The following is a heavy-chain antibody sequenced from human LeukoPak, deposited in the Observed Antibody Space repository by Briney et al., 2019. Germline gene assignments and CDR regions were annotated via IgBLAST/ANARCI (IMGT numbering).Heavy chain of an antibody. V-gene: IGHV1-2*06. D-gene: IGHD2-15*01. J-gene: IGHJ4*02. CDR1: GYTFTGYY. Sequence: ASVKVSCKASGYTFTGYYIHWVRQAPGQGLEWMGRINPNSGGTNYAQKFQGRVTMTRDTSISTAYMELSRLRSDDTAVYYCAPSFYCGGGTCYSGYYSDYWGQGTLVTVSS. CDR3: APSFYCGGGTCYSGYYSDY. CDR2: INPNSGGT.